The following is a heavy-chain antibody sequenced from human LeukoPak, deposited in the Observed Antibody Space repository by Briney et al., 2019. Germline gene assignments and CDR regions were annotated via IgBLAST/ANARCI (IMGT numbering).Heavy chain of an antibody. CDR3: ARYTSGSVLDGMDV. V-gene: IGHV3-23*01. CDR1: GFPFSSFA. CDR2: ISGSGDTK. Sequence: GGSLRLSCAASGFPFSSFAMSWVRQAPGKGLEWVSGISGSGDTKYYVDSVMGRFTISRDNSKNTLHLQMNSLRAEDTALYYCARYTSGSVLDGMDVWGQGTTVTVSS. D-gene: IGHD3-10*01. J-gene: IGHJ6*02.